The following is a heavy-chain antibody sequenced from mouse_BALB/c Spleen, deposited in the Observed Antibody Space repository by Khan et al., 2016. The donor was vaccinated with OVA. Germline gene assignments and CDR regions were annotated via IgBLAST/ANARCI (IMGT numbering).Heavy chain of an antibody. J-gene: IGHJ3*01. CDR2: IWTGGIT. CDR1: GFSLSNYG. D-gene: IGHD2-2*01. Sequence: VQLKESGPGLVAPSQSLSITCTVSGFSLSNYGVHWVRQPPGKGLEWLGVIWTGGITNYNSALMSRLSISKDNSKSQVFLKMNSLQTDDTAIYYCARSDGYDVGGFAYWGQGILVTVSA. V-gene: IGHV2-9*02. CDR3: ARSDGYDVGGFAY.